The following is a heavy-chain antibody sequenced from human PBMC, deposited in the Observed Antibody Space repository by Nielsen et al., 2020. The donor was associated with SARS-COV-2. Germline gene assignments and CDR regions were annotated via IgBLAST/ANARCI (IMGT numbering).Heavy chain of an antibody. V-gene: IGHV1-69*13. J-gene: IGHJ4*02. CDR3: AADGGSIAAAGTEY. CDR2: IIPIFGTA. CDR1: GGTFSSYA. D-gene: IGHD6-13*01. Sequence: SVKVSCKASGGTFSSYAISWVRQAPGQGLEWMGGIIPIFGTANYAQKFQGRVTITADESTSTAYMELSSLRSEDTAVYYCAADGGSIAAAGTEYWGQGTLVTVSS.